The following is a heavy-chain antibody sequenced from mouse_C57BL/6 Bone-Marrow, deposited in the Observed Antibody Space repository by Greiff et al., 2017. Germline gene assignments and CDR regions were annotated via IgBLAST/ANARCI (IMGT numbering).Heavy chain of an antibody. Sequence: VQLQQPGAELVKPGASVKMSCKASGYTFTSYWITWVKQRPGQGLEWIGDIYPGSGSTNYNEKFKSKATLTVDTSSSPAYMQLSSLTSEDSAVYYCAREGFYYGSSYAMDYWGQGTSVTVSS. D-gene: IGHD1-1*01. V-gene: IGHV1-55*01. CDR1: GYTFTSYW. CDR3: AREGFYYGSSYAMDY. CDR2: IYPGSGST. J-gene: IGHJ4*01.